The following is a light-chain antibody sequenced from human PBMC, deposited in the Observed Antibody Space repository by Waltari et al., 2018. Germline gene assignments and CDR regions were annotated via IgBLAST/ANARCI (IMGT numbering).Light chain of an antibody. V-gene: IGKV3-15*01. J-gene: IGKJ5*01. CDR3: QQYNRWPPIT. CDR1: QSVANN. Sequence: EVVMTQSPATLSLFPGERVTLSCRASQSVANNLAWYQQKPGQAPRLLIYEASTRATGISARFRGSGSGTEFTLTISSLQSEDSAVYYCQQYNRWPPITFGQGTRLEIK. CDR2: EAS.